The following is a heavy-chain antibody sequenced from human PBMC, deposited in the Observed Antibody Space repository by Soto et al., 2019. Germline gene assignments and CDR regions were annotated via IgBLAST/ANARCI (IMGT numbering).Heavy chain of an antibody. D-gene: IGHD6-13*01. J-gene: IGHJ5*02. Sequence: QVQLVESGGGVVQPGRSLRLSCAASGFTFSSYGMHWVHQAPGKGLEWVAVIWYDGSNKYYADSVKGRFTISRDNSKNTLYLQMNSLRAEDTAVYYCARDVVGGIAAAATGWFDPWGQGTLVTVSS. CDR3: ARDVVGGIAAAATGWFDP. V-gene: IGHV3-33*01. CDR2: IWYDGSNK. CDR1: GFTFSSYG.